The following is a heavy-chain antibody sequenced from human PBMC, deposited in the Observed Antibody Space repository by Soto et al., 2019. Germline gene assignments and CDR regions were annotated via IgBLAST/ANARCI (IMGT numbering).Heavy chain of an antibody. CDR2: ISWNSGSI. Sequence: GGSLRLSCAASGFTFDDYAMHWVRQAPGKGLEWVSGISWNSGSIGYADSVKGRFTISRDNAKNSLYLQMNSLRAEDTALYYCAKERIVVVVGEFVDAFDIWGQGTMVTVSS. J-gene: IGHJ3*02. CDR1: GFTFDDYA. D-gene: IGHD2-15*01. CDR3: AKERIVVVVGEFVDAFDI. V-gene: IGHV3-9*01.